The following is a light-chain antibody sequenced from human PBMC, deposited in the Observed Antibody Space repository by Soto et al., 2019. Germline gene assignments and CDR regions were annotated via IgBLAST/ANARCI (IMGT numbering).Light chain of an antibody. CDR3: CSYAGSRTPLI. CDR2: EVS. J-gene: IGLJ1*01. Sequence: QSALTQAASVSGSPGQSITISCTGTSSDVGSYNLVSWYRQHPGKAPKLMIYEVSKRPSGLSNRFSGSKSGNTASLTISGLQAEDEADYYCCSYAGSRTPLIFGTGTKVTVL. CDR1: SSDVGSYNL. V-gene: IGLV2-23*02.